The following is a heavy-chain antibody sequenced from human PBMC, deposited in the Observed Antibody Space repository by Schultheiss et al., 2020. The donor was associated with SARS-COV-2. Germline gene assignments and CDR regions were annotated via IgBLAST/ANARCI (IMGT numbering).Heavy chain of an antibody. V-gene: IGHV4-34*01. CDR3: ARHVVTIFGVLRLREFDP. Sequence: SETLSLTCTVSYGSISGYYWSWIRQPPGKGLEWIGEINHSGSTNYNPSLKSRVTISVDTSKNQFSLKLSSVTAADTAVYYCARHVVTIFGVLRLREFDPWGQGTLVTVSS. D-gene: IGHD3-3*01. CDR2: INHSGST. CDR1: YGSISGYY. J-gene: IGHJ5*02.